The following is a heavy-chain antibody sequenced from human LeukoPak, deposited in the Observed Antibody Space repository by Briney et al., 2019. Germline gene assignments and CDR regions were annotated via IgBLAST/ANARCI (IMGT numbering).Heavy chain of an antibody. CDR3: ARAKPNYYYYMDV. CDR2: INHSGST. CDR1: GGSFSGYY. V-gene: IGHV4-34*01. J-gene: IGHJ6*03. Sequence: SETLSLTCAVYGGSFSGYYWSWIRQPPGKGLERIGEINHSGSTNYNPSLKSRVTISVDTSKNQFSLKLSSVTAADTAVYYCARAKPNYYYYMDVWGKGTTVTVSS.